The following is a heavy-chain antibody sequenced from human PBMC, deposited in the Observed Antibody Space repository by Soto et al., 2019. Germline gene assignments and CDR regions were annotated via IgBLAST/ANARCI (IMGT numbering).Heavy chain of an antibody. CDR3: ASLAVAEGFDP. D-gene: IGHD6-19*01. CDR2: IHAGGST. Sequence: EVQLVETGGGLIQPGGSLRLSCAASGFSVSNNYMSWVRQAPGKGLEWDSIIHAGGSTYYADSVKGRFTISRDNSKNTVYLQMNGLRDEDTAMYYCASLAVAEGFDPWGQGTLVTVSS. J-gene: IGHJ5*02. V-gene: IGHV3-53*02. CDR1: GFSVSNNY.